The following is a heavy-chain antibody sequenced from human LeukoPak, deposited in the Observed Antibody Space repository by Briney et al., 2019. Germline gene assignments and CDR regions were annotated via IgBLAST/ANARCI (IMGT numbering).Heavy chain of an antibody. CDR1: GFTFSSYW. CDR2: INSDGSST. J-gene: IGHJ4*02. D-gene: IGHD5-24*01. Sequence: QPGGSLRLSCAASGFTFSSYWMHWVRQAPGKGLVWVSRINSDGSSTNYADSVKGRFTVSRDDSRSTLYLQMNSLRTDDTAMYFCARDEFDGYNLGPSIYWGQGTLVTVSS. CDR3: ARDEFDGYNLGPSIY. V-gene: IGHV3-74*01.